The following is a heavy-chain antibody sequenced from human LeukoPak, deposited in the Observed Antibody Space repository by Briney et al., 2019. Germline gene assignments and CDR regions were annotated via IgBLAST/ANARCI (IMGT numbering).Heavy chain of an antibody. CDR2: INHSGST. D-gene: IGHD6-6*01. CDR3: ARGLPGQLAYYYYGMDV. J-gene: IGHJ6*02. CDR1: GGSFSGYY. V-gene: IGHV4-34*01. Sequence: SETLSLTCAVYGGSFSGYYWSWIRQPPGKGLEWIGEINHSGSTNYDPSLKSRVTISVDTSKNQFSLKLSSVTAADTAVYYCARGLPGQLAYYYYGMDVWGQGTTVTVSS.